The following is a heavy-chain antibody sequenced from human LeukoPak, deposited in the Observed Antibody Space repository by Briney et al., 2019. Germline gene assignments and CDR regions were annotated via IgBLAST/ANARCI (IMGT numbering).Heavy chain of an antibody. V-gene: IGHV1-18*01. CDR2: ISAYNGNT. J-gene: IGHJ6*02. CDR1: GYTFTSYG. D-gene: IGHD2-15*01. Sequence: ASVKVSCKASGYTFTSYGISWVRQAPGQGREWMGWISAYNGNTNYAQKLQGRVTMTTDTSTSTAYMELRSLRSDDTAVYYCARSCSGGSCYYYYYGMDVWGQGTTVTVS. CDR3: ARSCSGGSCYYYYYGMDV.